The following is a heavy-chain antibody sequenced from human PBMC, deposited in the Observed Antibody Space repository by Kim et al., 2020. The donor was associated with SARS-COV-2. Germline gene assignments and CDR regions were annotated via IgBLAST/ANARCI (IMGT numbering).Heavy chain of an antibody. V-gene: IGHV1-3*01. CDR3: AREGSGGYNWLDP. CDR2: INGGNGNT. CDR1: GYTFDTFS. Sequence: ASVKVSCKASGYTFDTFSLYWLRQAPGQRLEWMGWINGGNGNTRYSQNFQGRVIFTRDTSATTAYMELTRLTFKDTAVYYCAREGSGGYNWLDPWGQGTLVTVSS. J-gene: IGHJ5*02. D-gene: IGHD3-10*01.